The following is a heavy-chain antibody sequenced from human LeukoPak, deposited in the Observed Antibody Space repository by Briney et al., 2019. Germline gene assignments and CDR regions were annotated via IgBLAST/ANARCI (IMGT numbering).Heavy chain of an antibody. D-gene: IGHD3-10*01. Sequence: SETLSLTCAVSGDSIRSGGYWSWVRQPPGKGLEWIGQIYVTGSTNYNPYLESRVIMSLDKSRNQLSLRLKPMTAADTAVYYCTRHGSYSHGFWGQGALVTVAS. CDR1: GDSIRSGGY. J-gene: IGHJ4*02. CDR2: IYVTGST. CDR3: TRHGSYSHGF. V-gene: IGHV4-4*02.